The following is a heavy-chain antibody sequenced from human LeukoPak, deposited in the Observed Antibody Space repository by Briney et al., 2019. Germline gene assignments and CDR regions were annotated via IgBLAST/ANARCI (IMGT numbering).Heavy chain of an antibody. CDR1: GGSIRSHENY. J-gene: IGHJ5*02. CDR2: IYHSGST. V-gene: IGHV4-31*03. CDR3: ARAHNYDSLTGYYIDP. Sequence: PSETLSLTCTVSGGSIRSHENYWSWIRQHPGTGLEWIGYIYHSGSTYYNPSLKSRVTISVDTSRSQFSLKLSPVTAADTAVYYCARAHNYDSLTGYYIDPWGQGTLVTVSS. D-gene: IGHD3-9*01.